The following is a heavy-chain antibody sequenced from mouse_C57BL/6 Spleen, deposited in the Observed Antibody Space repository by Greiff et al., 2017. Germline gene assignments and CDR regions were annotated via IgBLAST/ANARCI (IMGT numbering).Heavy chain of an antibody. CDR3: AKDRLGNYFDY. D-gene: IGHD4-1*01. J-gene: IGHJ2*01. CDR2: IYPGDGDT. CDR1: GYAFSSSW. V-gene: IGHV1-82*01. Sequence: QVQLQQSGPELVKPGASVKISCKASGYAFSSSWMNWVKQRPGKGLEWIGRIYPGDGDTNYNGKFKGKATLTADKSSSTAYMQLSSLTAEDSAVYFCAKDRLGNYFDYWGQGTTLTVSS.